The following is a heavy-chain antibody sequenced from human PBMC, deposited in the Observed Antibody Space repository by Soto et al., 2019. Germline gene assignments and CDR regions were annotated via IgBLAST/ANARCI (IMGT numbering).Heavy chain of an antibody. CDR1: GGTFSGYA. CDR2: IIPIFGTA. V-gene: IGHV1-69*13. Sequence: SVKVSCKTSGGTFSGYAISWVRQAPGQGLEWMGGIIPIFGTANYAQKFQGRVTITADESTSTAYMELSSLRSEDTAVYYCARVGQQWLVRSYYGMDVWGQGTTVTVSS. CDR3: ARVGQQWLVRSYYGMDV. D-gene: IGHD6-19*01. J-gene: IGHJ6*02.